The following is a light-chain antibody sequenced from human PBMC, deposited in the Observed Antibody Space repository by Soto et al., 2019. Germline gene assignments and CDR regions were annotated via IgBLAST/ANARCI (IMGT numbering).Light chain of an antibody. J-gene: IGKJ4*01. CDR1: QTVSSNY. V-gene: IGKV3-20*01. CDR2: GAS. Sequence: EIVLTQSPGTLSLSPGERATLSCRASQTVSSNYLAWYQQKPGQAPILLIDGASSRATGIPARFSGSGSGTDFTLTISSLEPEDFAVYFCQQYSPAPRTFGGGTKVEIK. CDR3: QQYSPAPRT.